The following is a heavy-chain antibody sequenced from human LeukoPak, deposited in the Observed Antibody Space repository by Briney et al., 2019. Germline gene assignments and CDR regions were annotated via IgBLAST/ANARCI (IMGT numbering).Heavy chain of an antibody. Sequence: GRSLRLSCAASGLIFSNYGMHWVRQAPGKGLEWVAVISFDGSNRYYADSVKGRFTISRDNSKNTVYLEMKSLRTEETAVYYCSKDRVGYCSGSSGGACLRYGLDVWGQGTTVAVSS. V-gene: IGHV3-30*18. CDR3: SKDRVGYCSGSSGGACLRYGLDV. J-gene: IGHJ6*02. CDR1: GLIFSNYG. D-gene: IGHD2-15*01. CDR2: ISFDGSNR.